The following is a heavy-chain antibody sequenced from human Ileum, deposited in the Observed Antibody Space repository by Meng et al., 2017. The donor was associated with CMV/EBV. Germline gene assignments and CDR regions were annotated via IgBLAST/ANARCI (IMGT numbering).Heavy chain of an antibody. CDR3: ARGPGD. Sequence: EVQRVESGGDLFQSGGSLRLGCVASGFAFIVYWMRWVRRVPGKGLMWLARIDSYGSDTFYADSVKGRFTISRDNARNTLYLHMNSLRAEDTAVYYCARGPGDLGQGTLVTVSS. CDR1: GFAFIVYW. J-gene: IGHJ1*01. V-gene: IGHV3-74*01. CDR2: IDSYGSDT. D-gene: IGHD4-17*01.